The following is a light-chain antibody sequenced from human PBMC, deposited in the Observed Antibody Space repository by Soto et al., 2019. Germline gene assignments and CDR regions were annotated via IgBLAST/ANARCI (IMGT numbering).Light chain of an antibody. V-gene: IGKV1-39*01. CDR2: AAS. Sequence: DIQMTQSPSSLSASVGDRVTITCRASQSISSYLNWYQQRPGKAPKLLISAASSLQSEVPSRFSGSGSGTDFTLPISSLQPEDFATYYCQQNYNYPRTFGQGTKVEI. CDR3: QQNYNYPRT. J-gene: IGKJ1*01. CDR1: QSISSY.